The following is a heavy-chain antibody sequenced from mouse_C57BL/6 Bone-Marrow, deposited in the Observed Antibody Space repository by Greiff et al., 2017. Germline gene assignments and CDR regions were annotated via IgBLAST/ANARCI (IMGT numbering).Heavy chain of an antibody. CDR2: IYPRSGNT. CDR3: ARGAYSFFYAMDY. Sequence: VQLQQSGAELARPGASVKLSCKASGYTFTSYGISWVKQRTGQGLEWIGEIYPRSGNTYYNEKFKGKATLTADKSSSTAYMALRSLTSEDSAVYFCARGAYSFFYAMDYWGQGTSVTVSS. CDR1: GYTFTSYG. V-gene: IGHV1-81*01. J-gene: IGHJ4*01. D-gene: IGHD2-12*01.